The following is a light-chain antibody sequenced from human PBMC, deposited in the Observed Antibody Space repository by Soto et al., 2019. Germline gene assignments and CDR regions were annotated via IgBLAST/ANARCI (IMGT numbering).Light chain of an antibody. CDR2: ATS. J-gene: IGKJ4*01. CDR3: QKYNTAPLT. V-gene: IGKV1-27*01. Sequence: QMTQSPSSLSAFVGDRVTITCRASQGIAPYLAWFQQKPGKVPKLLIYATSTLQSGVPSRFSGSGSGTDFAFTISSLQPEDVATYYCQKYNTAPLTFGGGTKVDIK. CDR1: QGIAPY.